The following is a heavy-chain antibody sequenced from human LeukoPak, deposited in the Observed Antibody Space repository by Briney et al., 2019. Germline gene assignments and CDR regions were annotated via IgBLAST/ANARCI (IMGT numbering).Heavy chain of an antibody. Sequence: SETLSLTCTVSGGSISSSSYYWGWIRQPPGKGLEWIGSIYYSGSTYYNPSLKSRVTISVDTSKNQFSLKLSSVTAADTAVYYCARDGGRYCSSTSCPSRWFDPWGQGTLVTVSS. CDR2: IYYSGST. D-gene: IGHD2-2*01. CDR1: GGSISSSSYY. V-gene: IGHV4-39*07. J-gene: IGHJ5*02. CDR3: ARDGGRYCSSTSCPSRWFDP.